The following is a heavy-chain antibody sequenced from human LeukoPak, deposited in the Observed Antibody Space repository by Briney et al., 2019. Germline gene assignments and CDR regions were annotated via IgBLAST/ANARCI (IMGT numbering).Heavy chain of an antibody. CDR2: ISSSGSTI. V-gene: IGHV3-48*03. D-gene: IGHD3-10*01. J-gene: IGHJ4*02. Sequence: PGGSLRLSCAASGFTFSSYEMNWVRQAPGKGLEWVSYISSSGSTIYYADSVKGRFTISRDNAKNSLYLQMNSLRAEDTAVYYCASIPYATMVRGVIKDYWGQGTLVTVSS. CDR1: GFTFSSYE. CDR3: ASIPYATMVRGVIKDY.